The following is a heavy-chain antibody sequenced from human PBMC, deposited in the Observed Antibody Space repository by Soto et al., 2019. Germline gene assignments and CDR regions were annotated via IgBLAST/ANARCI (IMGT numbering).Heavy chain of an antibody. CDR2: ISGGGDSA. D-gene: IGHD3-22*01. J-gene: IGHJ3*02. Sequence: EVQLLESGGGLVQAGGSLRLSCRASGSTSSSDAITWVRQAPGKGLEWVSVISGGGDSAYYADSVQGRFAISRDNSKNTLFLQMSSLRAEDTAVYYCAKVGYESGGYYYHDAFHIWGQGTMVTVSS. V-gene: IGHV3-23*01. CDR1: GSTSSSDA. CDR3: AKVGYESGGYYYHDAFHI.